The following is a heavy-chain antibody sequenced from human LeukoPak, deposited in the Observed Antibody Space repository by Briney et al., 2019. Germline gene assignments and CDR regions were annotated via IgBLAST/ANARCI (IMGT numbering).Heavy chain of an antibody. D-gene: IGHD2-15*01. CDR3: AKGCSSGSTCYIIDY. J-gene: IGHJ4*02. CDR2: IWYDGSNK. V-gene: IGHV3-30*02. Sequence: GGSLRLSCAASGFTFSSYGMHWVRQAPGKGLEWVAVIWYDGSNKYYADSVKGRFTISRDNSKNTLYLQMSSLRAEDTALYYCAKGCSSGSTCYIIDYWGQGTLVTVSS. CDR1: GFTFSSYG.